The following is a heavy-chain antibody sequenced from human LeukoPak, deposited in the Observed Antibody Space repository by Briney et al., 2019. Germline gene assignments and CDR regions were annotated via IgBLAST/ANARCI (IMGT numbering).Heavy chain of an antibody. CDR3: ARSLGYSYGHTLFDY. V-gene: IGHV4-59*01. J-gene: IGHJ4*02. CDR2: IYYSGST. D-gene: IGHD5-18*01. Sequence: SETLSLTCTVSGGSISSYYWSWIRQPPGKGLEWIGYIYYSGSTDYNPSLKSRVTISVDTSKNQFSLKLSSVTAADTAVYYCARSLGYSYGHTLFDYWGQGTLVTVSS. CDR1: GGSISSYY.